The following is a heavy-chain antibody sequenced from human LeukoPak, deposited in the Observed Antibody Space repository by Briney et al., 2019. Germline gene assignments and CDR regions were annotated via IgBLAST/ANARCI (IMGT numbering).Heavy chain of an antibody. CDR2: MSYDGTNK. D-gene: IGHD7-27*01. CDR1: GFTFSSYA. J-gene: IGHJ4*02. Sequence: PGGSLRLSCAASGFTFSSYAMHWVRQAPGKGLERVAVMSYDGTNKYYADSVKGRFTISRDNSKNTLYLQMNSLRAEDTAVYYCARRWGSLDYWGQGTLVTVSS. V-gene: IGHV3-30-3*01. CDR3: ARRWGSLDY.